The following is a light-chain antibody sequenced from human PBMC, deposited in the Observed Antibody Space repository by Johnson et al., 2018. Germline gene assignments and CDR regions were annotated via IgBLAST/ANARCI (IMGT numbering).Light chain of an antibody. J-gene: IGLJ1*01. Sequence: QSVLTQPPSVSAAPGQKVTISCSGSSSNIGNNYVSWYQQLTGTAPKLLIYENNKRPSGIPDRFSGSKSGTSATLGITGLQTGEEADDYCGTWDSSLSAGNVFGTGTKVTVL. CDR1: SSNIGNNY. CDR3: GTWDSSLSAGNV. V-gene: IGLV1-51*02. CDR2: ENN.